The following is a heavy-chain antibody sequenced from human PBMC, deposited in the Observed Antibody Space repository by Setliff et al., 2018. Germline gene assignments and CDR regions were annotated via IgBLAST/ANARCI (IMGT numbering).Heavy chain of an antibody. Sequence: ASVKVSCKASGYTFTSYGFSWVRQAPGQGPEWMGWISAYNGNTNYGQKYQGRVTMTTDTSTNTVYMELRGLRSDDTAVYFCVREYSGGGLMWGQGTMVTVSS. J-gene: IGHJ3*01. CDR1: GYTFTSYG. V-gene: IGHV1-18*01. CDR2: ISAYNGNT. CDR3: VREYSGGGLM. D-gene: IGHD6-19*01.